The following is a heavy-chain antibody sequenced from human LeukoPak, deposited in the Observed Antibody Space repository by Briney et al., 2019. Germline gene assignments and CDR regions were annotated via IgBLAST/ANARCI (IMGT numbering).Heavy chain of an antibody. J-gene: IGHJ4*02. CDR2: ISYDGSNK. CDR3: ASARALYGYSGYDEPYFDY. V-gene: IGHV3-30*03. Sequence: GGSLRLSCAASGFTLSSYGMHWVRRAPGKGLEWVAVISYDGSNKYYADSVKGRFTISRDNSKNTLYLQMNSLRAEDTAVYYCASARALYGYSGYDEPYFDYWGQGTLVTVSS. D-gene: IGHD5-12*01. CDR1: GFTLSSYG.